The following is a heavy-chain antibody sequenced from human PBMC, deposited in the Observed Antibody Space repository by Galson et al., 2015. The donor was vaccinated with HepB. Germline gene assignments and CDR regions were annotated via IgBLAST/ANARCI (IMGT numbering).Heavy chain of an antibody. J-gene: IGHJ6*03. D-gene: IGHD2-15*01. CDR3: ARGVVPRGYSAYYMDV. CDR1: GYTFNKFD. V-gene: IGHV1-18*01. CDR2: ISGYHGNA. Sequence: SVKVSCKASGYTFNKFDFSWVRQAPGQGLEWLGWISGYHGNARYAQKFQDRVTMTTDTSTSTAYMELRSLRSDDTAMYYCARGVVPRGYSAYYMDVWGEGTPVTVSS.